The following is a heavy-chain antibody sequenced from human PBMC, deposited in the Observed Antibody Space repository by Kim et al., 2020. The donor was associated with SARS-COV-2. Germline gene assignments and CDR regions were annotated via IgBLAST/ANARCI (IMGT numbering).Heavy chain of an antibody. CDR1: GFTFSSYG. CDR2: ISYDGSNK. D-gene: IGHD3-22*01. J-gene: IGHJ4*02. Sequence: GGSLRLSCAASGFTFSSYGIHWVRQAPGKGLEWVAVISYDGSNKYYADSVKGRFTISRDNSKNTLYLQMNSLRAEDTAVYYCARDIGYDSSGYYYPFDYWGQGTLVTVSS. V-gene: IGHV3-33*05. CDR3: ARDIGYDSSGYYYPFDY.